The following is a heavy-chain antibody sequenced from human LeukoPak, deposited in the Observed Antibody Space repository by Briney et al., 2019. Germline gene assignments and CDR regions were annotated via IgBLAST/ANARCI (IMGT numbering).Heavy chain of an antibody. Sequence: PSETLSLTCTVSGGSISSYYWSWIRQPPGKGLEWIGYICYSGSTNYNPSLNSRVTISVDTSKNQFSLKLSSVTAADTAVYYCARVNYYYYMDVWGKGTTVTVSS. CDR2: ICYSGST. V-gene: IGHV4-59*01. J-gene: IGHJ6*03. CDR1: GGSISSYY. CDR3: ARVNYYYYMDV.